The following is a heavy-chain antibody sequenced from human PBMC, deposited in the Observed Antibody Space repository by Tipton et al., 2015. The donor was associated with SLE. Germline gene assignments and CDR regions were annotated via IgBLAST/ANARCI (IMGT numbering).Heavy chain of an antibody. D-gene: IGHD6-13*01. V-gene: IGHV4-31*03. CDR2: IYYSGST. CDR1: GGSISSGGYY. Sequence: TLSLTCTVSGGSISSGGYYWSWIRQHPGKGLGWIGYIYYSGSTYYNPSLKSRVTISVDTSKNQFSLKLSSVTAADTAVYYCARVPLGSSWSYYFDYWGQGTLVTVSS. CDR3: ARVPLGSSWSYYFDY. J-gene: IGHJ4*02.